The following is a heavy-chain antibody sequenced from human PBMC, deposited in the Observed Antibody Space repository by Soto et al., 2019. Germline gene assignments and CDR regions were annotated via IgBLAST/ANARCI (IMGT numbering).Heavy chain of an antibody. J-gene: IGHJ4*02. Sequence: GGSLRLSCAASGFTFSSYAMHWVRQAPGKGLEWVAVISYDGSNKYYADSVKGRFTISRDNSKNTQYLQMNSLRAEDTAVYYCASPQYVEMATVPYFDYWGQGTLVTVSS. V-gene: IGHV3-30-3*01. CDR2: ISYDGSNK. D-gene: IGHD4-4*01. CDR1: GFTFSSYA. CDR3: ASPQYVEMATVPYFDY.